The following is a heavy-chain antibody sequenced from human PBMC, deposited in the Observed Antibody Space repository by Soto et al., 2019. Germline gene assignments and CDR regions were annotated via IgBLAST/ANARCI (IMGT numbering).Heavy chain of an antibody. V-gene: IGHV3-23*01. J-gene: IGHJ3*02. CDR1: GFTFSSYA. CDR2: ISGSGGST. CDR3: AKAIVPAAPDAFDI. D-gene: IGHD2-2*01. Sequence: EVQLLESGGGLVQPGGSLRLSCAASGFTFSSYAMSWVRQAPGKGLEWVSAISGSGGSTYYADSVKGRFTXSRDNSKXXXXXXXXXXXXXXTAVYYCAKAIVPAAPDAFDIWGQGTMVTVSS.